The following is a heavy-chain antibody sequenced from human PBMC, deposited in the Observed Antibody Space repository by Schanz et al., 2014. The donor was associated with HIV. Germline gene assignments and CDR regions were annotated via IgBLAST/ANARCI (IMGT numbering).Heavy chain of an antibody. CDR3: ARSGNYAFYNFHY. V-gene: IGHV4-34*01. Sequence: QVQLQQWGAGLLKPSETLSLTCAVYGGSFSGHYWTWIRQPPGKGLEWIGDINHSGSSNYNPSLKSRVTISTDRSKNQFSLRLSSVTAADTAVYYCARSGNYAFYNFHYWGQGTLVTVSS. D-gene: IGHD1-26*01. CDR2: INHSGSS. CDR1: GGSFSGHY. J-gene: IGHJ4*02.